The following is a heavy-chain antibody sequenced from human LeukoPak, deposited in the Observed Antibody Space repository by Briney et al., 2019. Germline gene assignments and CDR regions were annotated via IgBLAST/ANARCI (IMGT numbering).Heavy chain of an antibody. J-gene: IGHJ4*02. CDR3: AKAIRASISVIVVVKASFDY. D-gene: IGHD3-22*01. CDR1: GYSFTAYD. Sequence: ASVKVSCKASGYSFTAYDINWVRQAPGQGLEWIGYINPNTGLTEYAQKFQGRVSLTRDTSITTAYMELNTLTSEDTAVYYCAKAIRASISVIVVVKASFDYWGQGTLVTVSS. V-gene: IGHV1-8*01. CDR2: INPNTGLT.